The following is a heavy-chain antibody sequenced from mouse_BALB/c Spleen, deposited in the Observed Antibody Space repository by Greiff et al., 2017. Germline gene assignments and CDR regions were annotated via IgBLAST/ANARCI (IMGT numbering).Heavy chain of an antibody. CDR1: GYTFTSYW. Sequence: QVQLQQSGAELARPGASVKLSCKASGYTFTSYWMQWVKQRPGQGLEWIGDIYPGDGDTRYTQKFKGKATLTADKSSSTAYMQLSSLASEDSAVYYCARSWSLPWFAYWGQGTLVTVSA. V-gene: IGHV1-87*01. D-gene: IGHD1-1*02. J-gene: IGHJ3*01. CDR2: IYPGDGDT. CDR3: ARSWSLPWFAY.